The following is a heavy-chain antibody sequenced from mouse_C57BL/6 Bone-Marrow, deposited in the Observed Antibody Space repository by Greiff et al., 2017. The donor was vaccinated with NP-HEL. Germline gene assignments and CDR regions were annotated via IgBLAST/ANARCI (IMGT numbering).Heavy chain of an antibody. CDR3: ARLRSWYFDV. V-gene: IGHV1-18*01. Sequence: VQLKQSGPELVKPGASVKIPCKASGYTFTDYNMDWVKQSPGKSLEWIGDINPNNGGTIYNQKFKGKATLTVDKSSSTAYMELRSLTSEDAAVYYCARLRSWYFDVWGTGTTVTVSS. CDR2: INPNNGGT. J-gene: IGHJ1*03. CDR1: GYTFTDYN.